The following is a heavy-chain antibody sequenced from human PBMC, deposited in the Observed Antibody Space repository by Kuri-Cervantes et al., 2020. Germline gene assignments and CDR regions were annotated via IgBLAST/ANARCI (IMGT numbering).Heavy chain of an antibody. CDR3: AKATDSSGSYSTFDY. J-gene: IGHJ4*02. CDR1: GFTFSSYA. V-gene: IGHV3-9*01. D-gene: IGHD3-10*01. Sequence: SLKISCAASGFTFSSYAMHWVRQAPGKGLEWVSGISWNSGSIGYADSVKGRFTISRDNAKNSLYLQMNSLRAEDTALYYCAKATDSSGSYSTFDYWGQGTLVTVSS. CDR2: ISWNSGSI.